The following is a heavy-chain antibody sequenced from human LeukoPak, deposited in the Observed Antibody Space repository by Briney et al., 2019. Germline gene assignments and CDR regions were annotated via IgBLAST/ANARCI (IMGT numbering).Heavy chain of an antibody. CDR1: GGTFSSYA. Sequence: ASVKVSCKASGGTFSSYAISWVRQAPGQGLEWMGGIIPIFGTANYAQKFQGRVTITTDESTSTAYMELSSLRSEDTAVYYCAISGYSYGYQYHYYYMDVWGKGTTVTVSS. CDR3: AISGYSYGYQYHYYYMDV. V-gene: IGHV1-69*05. CDR2: IIPIFGTA. J-gene: IGHJ6*03. D-gene: IGHD5-18*01.